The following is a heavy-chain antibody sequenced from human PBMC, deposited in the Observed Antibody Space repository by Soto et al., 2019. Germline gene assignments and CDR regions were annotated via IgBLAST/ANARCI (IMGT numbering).Heavy chain of an antibody. CDR3: ARDNRCSSTSCYRHYFDY. V-gene: IGHV4-30-4*01. CDR1: GGSISSGDYY. J-gene: IGHJ4*02. Sequence: SETLSLTCTVSGGSISSGDYYWSWIRQPPGKGLEWIGYIYYSGSTYYNPSPKSRVTISVDTSKNQFSLKLSSVTAADTAVYYYARDNRCSSTSCYRHYFDYWGQGTLVTVSS. D-gene: IGHD2-2*01. CDR2: IYYSGST.